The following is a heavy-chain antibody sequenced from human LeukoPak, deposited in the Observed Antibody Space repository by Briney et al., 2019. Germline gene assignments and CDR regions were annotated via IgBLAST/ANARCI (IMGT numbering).Heavy chain of an antibody. J-gene: IGHJ4*02. CDR1: GFTFSSYA. CDR3: AKESWSGGYSGYDPLDY. V-gene: IGHV3-23*01. D-gene: IGHD5-12*01. CDR2: LSGSGGST. Sequence: GGSLRLSCAASGFTFSSYAMSWVRQAPGKGLEWISALSGSGGSTYYADSVKGRFTISRDNSKNTLYLQMNSLRAEDTAVYYCAKESWSGGYSGYDPLDYWGQGTLVTVSS.